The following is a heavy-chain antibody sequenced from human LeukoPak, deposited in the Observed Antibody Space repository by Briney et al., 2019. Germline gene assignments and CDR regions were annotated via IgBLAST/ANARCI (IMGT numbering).Heavy chain of an antibody. Sequence: GGSLRLSCAASGFTFSSYGMHWVRQAPGKGLEWVAVISYDGSNKYYADSVKGRFTISRDNSKNTLYLQMNSLRAEDTAVYYCARASFDYWGQGTLVTVSS. CDR2: ISYDGSNK. V-gene: IGHV3-30*03. J-gene: IGHJ4*02. CDR1: GFTFSSYG. CDR3: ARASFDY.